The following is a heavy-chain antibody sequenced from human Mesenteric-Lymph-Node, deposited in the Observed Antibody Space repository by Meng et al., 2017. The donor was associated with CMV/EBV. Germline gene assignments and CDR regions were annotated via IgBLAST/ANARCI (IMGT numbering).Heavy chain of an antibody. V-gene: IGHV4-38-2*02. CDR1: GYSISSGYY. J-gene: IGHJ2*01. Sequence: GSLRLSCTVSGYSISSGYYWGWIRQPPGKGLEWIGSIYHSGSTYYNPSLKSRVTISVDTSKNQFSLKLSSVTAADTAVYYCARHSSYYDFWSGYPLEDWYFDLWGRGTLVTVSS. CDR3: ARHSSYYDFWSGYPLEDWYFDL. D-gene: IGHD3-3*01. CDR2: IYHSGST.